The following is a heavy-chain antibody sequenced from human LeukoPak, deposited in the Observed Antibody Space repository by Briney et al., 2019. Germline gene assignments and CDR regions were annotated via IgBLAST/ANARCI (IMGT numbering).Heavy chain of an antibody. V-gene: IGHV3-23*01. CDR1: GFTFSGYA. Sequence: GGSLRLSCGASGFTFSGYAMSWVRQAPGKGLEWVSGISGSGGSTYYAESVKGRFTISRDISNNTLYLQMNSLRAEDTAVYYCAKGGIYYYDISGYFFDYWGQGTLVTVSS. CDR3: AKGGIYYYDISGYFFDY. CDR2: ISGSGGST. D-gene: IGHD3-22*01. J-gene: IGHJ4*02.